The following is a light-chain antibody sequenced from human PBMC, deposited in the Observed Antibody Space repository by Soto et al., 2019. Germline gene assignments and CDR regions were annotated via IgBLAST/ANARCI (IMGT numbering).Light chain of an antibody. CDR3: CSYVGSYTFV. V-gene: IGLV2-11*01. CDR1: SSDVGDYSY. J-gene: IGLJ1*01. Sequence: QSALTQPRSVSGSPGQSVTISCTGTSSDVGDYSYVSWYQQHPGKAPKVMIYDVSKRPSGVPDRFSGSKSGNTASLTISGLQADDEADYYCCSYVGSYTFVLGSGTKVTVL. CDR2: DVS.